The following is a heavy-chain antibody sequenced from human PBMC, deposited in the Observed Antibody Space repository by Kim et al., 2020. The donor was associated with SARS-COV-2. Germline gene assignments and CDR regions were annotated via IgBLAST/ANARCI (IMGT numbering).Heavy chain of an antibody. CDR1: GFTFSSYG. CDR2: IWDDGPTQ. V-gene: IGHV3-33*01. J-gene: IGHJ5*01. Sequence: GGSLRLSCAASGFTFSSYGLHWVRRAPGKGLEWVSVIWDDGPTQNYADSVRGRFTISRDNSKNTLYLQMNSLRAEDTAIYYCGRHFSPGSGTAFGYSWG. D-gene: IGHD3-10*01. CDR3: GRHFSPGSGTAFGYS.